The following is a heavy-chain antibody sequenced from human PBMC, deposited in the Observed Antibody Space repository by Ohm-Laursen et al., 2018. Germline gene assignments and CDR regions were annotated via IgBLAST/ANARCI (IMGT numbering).Heavy chain of an antibody. CDR2: IWYDGSNK. Sequence: SLRLSCAASGFTFSSYGMHWVRQAPGPGLERVAVIWYDGSNKYYADSVKGRFTISRDNSKNTLYLQMNSLRAEDTAVYYCARDPGDGMDVWGQGTTVTVSS. CDR3: ARDPGDGMDV. J-gene: IGHJ6*02. CDR1: GFTFSSYG. D-gene: IGHD3-10*01. V-gene: IGHV3-33*01.